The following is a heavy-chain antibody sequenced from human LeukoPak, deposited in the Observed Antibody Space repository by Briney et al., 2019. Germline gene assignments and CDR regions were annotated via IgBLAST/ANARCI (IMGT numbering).Heavy chain of an antibody. J-gene: IGHJ3*02. V-gene: IGHV3-9*01. CDR3: AAGYCSSSTCDACDI. D-gene: IGHD2-2*01. Sequence: LAGGSLRLSCAASGFTFDDYAMHWVRQAPGKGLEWVSGISWNSGSIGYADSVKGRFTISRDNAKNSLYLQMNSLRAEDTAVYYCAAGYCSSSTCDACDIWGQGTMVTVSS. CDR2: ISWNSGSI. CDR1: GFTFDDYA.